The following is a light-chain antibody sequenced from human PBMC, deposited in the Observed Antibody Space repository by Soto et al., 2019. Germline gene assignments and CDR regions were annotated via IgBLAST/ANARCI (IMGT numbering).Light chain of an antibody. CDR2: DAS. CDR3: QQRSNWPVS. CDR1: QSVSSY. V-gene: IGKV3-11*01. J-gene: IGKJ1*01. Sequence: EIVLTQSPATLSLSPGDRATLSCRASQSVSSYLAWYQQKPGQAPRLLIFDASSRATGIPARFSGSGSGTDFTLPLSSLEPEDFAVYYCQQRSNWPVSFGQGTKVAIK.